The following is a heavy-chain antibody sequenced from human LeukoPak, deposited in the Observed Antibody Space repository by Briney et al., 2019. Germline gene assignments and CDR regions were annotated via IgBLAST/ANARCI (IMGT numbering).Heavy chain of an antibody. CDR2: ISSSSSTI. J-gene: IGHJ6*03. CDR1: GFTFSSYS. D-gene: IGHD3-10*01. Sequence: GGSLRLSCAASGFTFSSYSMNWVRQAPGKGLEWVSYISSSSSTIYYADSVKGRFTISRDNAKNSLYLQMNSLRAEDTAVYYCARSVTMVRGVLFDYMDVWGKGTTVTISS. V-gene: IGHV3-48*01. CDR3: ARSVTMVRGVLFDYMDV.